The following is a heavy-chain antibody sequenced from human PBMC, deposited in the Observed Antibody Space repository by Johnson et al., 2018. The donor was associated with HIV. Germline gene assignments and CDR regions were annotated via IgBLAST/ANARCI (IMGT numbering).Heavy chain of an antibody. J-gene: IGHJ3*02. D-gene: IGHD6-6*01. V-gene: IGHV3-66*02. Sequence: VQLVESGGGLVQPGGSLRLSCAASGFTVSSNYMSWVRQAPGKGLEWVSVIYSGGSTYYADSVKGRFTISRDNSKNTLYLQMNSLRAEDTAVYYCAREIIVDRPSAFDIWGQGTMVTVSS. CDR2: IYSGGST. CDR3: AREIIVDRPSAFDI. CDR1: GFTVSSNY.